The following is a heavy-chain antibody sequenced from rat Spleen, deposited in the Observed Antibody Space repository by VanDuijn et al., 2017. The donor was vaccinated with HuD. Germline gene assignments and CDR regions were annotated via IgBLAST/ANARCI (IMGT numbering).Heavy chain of an antibody. Sequence: EVQLVEFGGGLVQPGRSLKLSCAASGFTFSDYGMHWIRQAPGKGLGWIGEINKDSSIKKYTPSLKDKFTISRDNAQNTLYLQMSKLGSEDTAIYYCARHTPFNYGTVGDYWGQGVMVTVSS. CDR2: INKDSSIK. J-gene: IGHJ2*01. V-gene: IGHV4-2*01. CDR1: GFTFSDYG. CDR3: ARHTPFNYGTVGDY. D-gene: IGHD1-11*01.